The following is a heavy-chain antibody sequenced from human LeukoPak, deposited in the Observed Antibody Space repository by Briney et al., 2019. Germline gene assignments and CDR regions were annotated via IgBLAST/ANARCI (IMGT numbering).Heavy chain of an antibody. Sequence: ASVKVSCKASGYTFTSCGISWVRQAPGQGLEWMGWISAYNGNTNYAQKVQGRVTMTTDTSTRTACMELRSLRSDDTAVYYCARGSGYDSRLPTIDYWGQGTLVTVSS. CDR2: ISAYNGNT. D-gene: IGHD3-22*01. J-gene: IGHJ4*02. CDR1: GYTFTSCG. V-gene: IGHV1-18*01. CDR3: ARGSGYDSRLPTIDY.